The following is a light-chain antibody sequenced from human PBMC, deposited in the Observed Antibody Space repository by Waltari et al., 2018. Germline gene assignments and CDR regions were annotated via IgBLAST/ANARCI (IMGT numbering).Light chain of an antibody. CDR1: SSNIGSNT. V-gene: IGLV1-44*01. Sequence: QSVLTQPPSASGTPGRRVTISCSGSSSNIGSNTVNWYQQLPGTAPNLLIYSNNQRPSGVPDRFSGSRSGTSASLAISGLQSEDEADYYCAAWDDSLNGWVFGGGTKLTVL. CDR2: SNN. CDR3: AAWDDSLNGWV. J-gene: IGLJ3*02.